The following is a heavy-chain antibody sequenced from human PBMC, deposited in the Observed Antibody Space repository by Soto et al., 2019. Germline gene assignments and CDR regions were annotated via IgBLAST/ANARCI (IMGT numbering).Heavy chain of an antibody. J-gene: IGHJ5*02. V-gene: IGHV3-23*01. CDR1: GFTFSSYA. CDR3: AKDAVRGVRGSDWFDP. D-gene: IGHD3-10*01. CDR2: ISGSGGST. Sequence: EVQLLESGGGLVQPGGSLRLSCAASGFTFSSYAMSWVRQAPGKGLEWVSAISGSGGSTYYADSVKGRFTISRDNSKNTLYLQMNSLRAEDTAVYYCAKDAVRGVRGSDWFDPWGQGTLVTVSS.